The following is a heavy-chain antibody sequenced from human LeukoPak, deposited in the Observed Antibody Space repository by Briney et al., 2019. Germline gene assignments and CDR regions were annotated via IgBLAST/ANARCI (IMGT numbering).Heavy chain of an antibody. CDR3: ATTLLSGRTIDY. CDR2: FDPEDGET. Sequence: PLASMKVSCKVSGYTLTELSMHWVRQAPGKGLEWMGGFDPEDGETIYAQKFQGRVTMTEDTSTDTAYMELSSLRSEDTAVYYCATTLLSGRTIDYWGQGTLVTVSS. V-gene: IGHV1-24*01. J-gene: IGHJ4*02. D-gene: IGHD5-12*01. CDR1: GYTLTELS.